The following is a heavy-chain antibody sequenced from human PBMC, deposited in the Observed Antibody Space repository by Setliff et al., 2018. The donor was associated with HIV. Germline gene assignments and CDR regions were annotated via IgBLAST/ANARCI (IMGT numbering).Heavy chain of an antibody. CDR3: AREEVSDGSYYKFDY. V-gene: IGHV1-18*01. D-gene: IGHD1-26*01. CDR1: GFTLSEVS. J-gene: IGHJ4*02. CDR2: ISGYNGNT. Sequence: GASVKVSCKVSGFTLSEVSIHCVRQAPGQGLEWRGWISGYNGNTNYAQKLQGRVTMTTDTSTSTAYMELRSLRSGDTAVYYCAREEVSDGSYYKFDYWGQGTLVTVSS.